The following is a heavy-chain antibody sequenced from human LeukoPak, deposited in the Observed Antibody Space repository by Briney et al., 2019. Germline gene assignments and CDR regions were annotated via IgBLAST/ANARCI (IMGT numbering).Heavy chain of an antibody. V-gene: IGHV3-23*01. Sequence: GGSLRLSCAASGFTFSSYAMSWVRQAPGKGLEWVSAISGSGGSTYYADSVKGRFTISRDNSKNTLYLQMNSLRAEDTAVYYCAKGVRESRLPYDSSGYYWVYWGQGTLVTVSS. J-gene: IGHJ4*02. D-gene: IGHD3-22*01. CDR1: GFTFSSYA. CDR2: ISGSGGST. CDR3: AKGVRESRLPYDSSGYYWVY.